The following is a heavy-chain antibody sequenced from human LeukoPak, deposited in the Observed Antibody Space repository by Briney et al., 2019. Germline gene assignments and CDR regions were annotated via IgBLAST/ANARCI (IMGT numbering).Heavy chain of an antibody. CDR3: ARESSSTYYLDAFDM. V-gene: IGHV4-59*12. CDR2: IYIGWST. J-gene: IGHJ3*02. Sequence: SETLSLPCSVCVDSISRYYWSGIRQPPGRGREWIRHIYIGWSTNYNPSLKSRVTRSVDPSKNQFSLKLTSVTAADTAVYYCARESSSTYYLDAFDMWGQGTMVTVSS. CDR1: VDSISRYY. D-gene: IGHD3-22*01.